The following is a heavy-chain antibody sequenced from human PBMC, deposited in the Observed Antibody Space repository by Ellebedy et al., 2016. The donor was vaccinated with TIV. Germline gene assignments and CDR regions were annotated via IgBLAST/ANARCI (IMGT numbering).Heavy chain of an antibody. Sequence: PGGSLRLSCAPSGFTFKGFAMHWVRRVPGTGLEWVSLISGDGHSTYYADSVRGRFTISRDNSRNSLSLLMNSLRSEDTDFYYCAKHILWSGVFDSWGQGTLVTVSS. V-gene: IGHV3-43*02. CDR2: ISGDGHST. CDR1: GFTFKGFA. J-gene: IGHJ4*02. CDR3: AKHILWSGVFDS. D-gene: IGHD3-10*01.